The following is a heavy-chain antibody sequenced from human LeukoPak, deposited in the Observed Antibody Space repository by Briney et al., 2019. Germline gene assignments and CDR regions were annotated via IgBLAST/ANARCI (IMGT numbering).Heavy chain of an antibody. Sequence: SETLSLTCTVSGGSISSSSYYWGWIRQPPGKGLEWIGTIYNYGSTYYNPSLQSRVTISVDTSKNQFSLKLSSVTAADTAVYYCARRPGSPYSSSYASWFDPWGQGTLVTVSS. D-gene: IGHD6-6*01. V-gene: IGHV4-39*01. CDR3: ARRPGSPYSSSYASWFDP. CDR1: GGSISSSSYY. J-gene: IGHJ5*02. CDR2: IYNYGST.